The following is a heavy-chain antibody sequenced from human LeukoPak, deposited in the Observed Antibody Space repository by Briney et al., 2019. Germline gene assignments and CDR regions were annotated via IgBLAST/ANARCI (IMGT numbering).Heavy chain of an antibody. D-gene: IGHD7-27*01. J-gene: IGHJ4*02. CDR3: ARDQSPKWGSGERYFDY. CDR1: GFTFSDYY. Sequence: GGSLRLSCAASGFTFSDYYMSWIRQAPGKGLEWVAVMRYDGSDIYYTDSVKGRFTISRDNSKNTLYLQMNSLRAEDTAVYYCARDQSPKWGSGERYFDYWGQGTLVTVSS. V-gene: IGHV3-33*08. CDR2: MRYDGSDI.